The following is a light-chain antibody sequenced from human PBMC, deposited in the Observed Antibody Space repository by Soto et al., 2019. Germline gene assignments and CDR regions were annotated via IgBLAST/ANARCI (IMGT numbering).Light chain of an antibody. J-gene: IGKJ1*01. CDR3: QQSYSIPTWT. Sequence: DIQMTQSPSSLSASVGDRVTITCRASQSISRFLNWYQLKPGEAPKLLIYAASSLQNGVPLRFSGSGSGTEFTLTIRSLQPEDFATYHCQQSYSIPTWTFGQGTKVEI. CDR1: QSISRF. V-gene: IGKV1-39*01. CDR2: AAS.